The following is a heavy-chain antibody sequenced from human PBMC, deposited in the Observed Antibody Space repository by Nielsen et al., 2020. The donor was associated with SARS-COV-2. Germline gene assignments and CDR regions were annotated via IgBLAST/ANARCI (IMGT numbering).Heavy chain of an antibody. Sequence: GESLKISCAASGFTFSSYGMHWVRQAPGKGLEWVAVISYDGSNKYYADSVKGRFTISRDNSKNTLYLQMNSLRAEDTAVYYCARNLAGYSTRLAFDPWGQGTLVTVSS. CDR2: ISYDGSNK. CDR1: GFTFSSYG. J-gene: IGHJ5*02. CDR3: ARNLAGYSTRLAFDP. V-gene: IGHV3-30*03. D-gene: IGHD6-13*01.